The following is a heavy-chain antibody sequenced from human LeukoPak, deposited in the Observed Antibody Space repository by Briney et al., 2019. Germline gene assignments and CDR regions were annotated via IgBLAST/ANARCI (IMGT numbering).Heavy chain of an antibody. V-gene: IGHV4-39*01. CDR1: GGSISSSSYY. CDR2: IYYSGST. Sequence: SETLSLTCTVSGGSISSSSYYWGWIRQPPGKGLEWIGSIYYSGSTYYNPSLKSRVTISVDTSKNQFSLKLSSVTAADTAVYYCARRGMITFGGVIVPPDYWGQGTLVTVSS. D-gene: IGHD3-16*02. J-gene: IGHJ4*02. CDR3: ARRGMITFGGVIVPPDY.